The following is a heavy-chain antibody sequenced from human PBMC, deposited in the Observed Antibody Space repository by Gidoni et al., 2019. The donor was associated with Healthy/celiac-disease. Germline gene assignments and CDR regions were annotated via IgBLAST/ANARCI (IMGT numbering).Heavy chain of an antibody. CDR3: AKDPLPAAAGPGGWFDP. Sequence: QVQLVESGGGVVQPGRSLRLSCAASGFTFSSSGMHWVRQAPGKGLEWVAVISYDGSNKYYADSVKGRFTISRDNSKNTLYLQMNSLRAEDTAVYYCAKDPLPAAAGPGGWFDPWGQGTLVTVSS. CDR1: GFTFSSSG. V-gene: IGHV3-30*18. J-gene: IGHJ5*02. D-gene: IGHD6-13*01. CDR2: ISYDGSNK.